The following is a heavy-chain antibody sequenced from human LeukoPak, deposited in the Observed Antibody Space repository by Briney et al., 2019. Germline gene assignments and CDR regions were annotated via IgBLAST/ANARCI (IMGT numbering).Heavy chain of an antibody. Sequence: GALRLSCAASGFTFSSYAMHWVRQAPAKGLEWVAVISYDGSNKYYADSVKGRFTISRDNSKNTLYLQMNSLRAEDTAVYYCARNKYYYDSSGYYHYYYYYYGMDVWGQGTTVTVSS. CDR2: ISYDGSNK. CDR3: ARNKYYYDSSGYYHYYYYYYGMDV. CDR1: GFTFSSYA. V-gene: IGHV3-30-3*01. D-gene: IGHD3-22*01. J-gene: IGHJ6*02.